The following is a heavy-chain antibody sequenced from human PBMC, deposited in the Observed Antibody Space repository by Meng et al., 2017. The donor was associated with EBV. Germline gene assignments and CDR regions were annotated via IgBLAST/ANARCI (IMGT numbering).Heavy chain of an antibody. Sequence: VRLVHAGAEVKKPGTQVKGACKASGYTFTGYYMHWVRHAPGQGLEWMGWINPNSGGTNYAQKFQGRVTMTRDTSISTAYMELSRLRSDDTAVYYCARIPRGYFDLWGRGTLVTVSS. CDR2: INPNSGGT. J-gene: IGHJ2*01. CDR3: ARIPRGYFDL. V-gene: IGHV1-2*02. CDR1: GYTFTGYY.